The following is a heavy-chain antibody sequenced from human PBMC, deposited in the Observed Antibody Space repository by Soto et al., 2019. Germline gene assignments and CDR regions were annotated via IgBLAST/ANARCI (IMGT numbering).Heavy chain of an antibody. Sequence: GASVKVSCKASGYTFTGYYMHWVRQAPGQGLEWMGWINPNSGGTNYAQKFQGWVTMTRDTSISTAYMELSRLRSDDTAVYYCARASMITFGGVIVNHYGMDVWGQGTTVTVSS. CDR3: ARASMITFGGVIVNHYGMDV. V-gene: IGHV1-2*04. D-gene: IGHD3-16*02. CDR1: GYTFTGYY. CDR2: INPNSGGT. J-gene: IGHJ6*02.